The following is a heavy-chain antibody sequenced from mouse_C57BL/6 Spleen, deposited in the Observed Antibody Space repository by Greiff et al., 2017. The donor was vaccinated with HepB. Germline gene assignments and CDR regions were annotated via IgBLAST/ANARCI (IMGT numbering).Heavy chain of an antibody. D-gene: IGHD2-4*01. J-gene: IGHJ1*03. CDR3: ARRDYDYDWYFDV. V-gene: IGHV1-55*01. Sequence: QVQLQQSGAELVKPGASVKMSCKASGYTFTSYWITWVKQRPGQGLEWIGDIYPGSGSTNYNEKFKSKATLTVDTSSSTAYMQLSSLTSEDSAVYYCARRDYDYDWYFDVWGTGTTVTVSS. CDR1: GYTFTSYW. CDR2: IYPGSGST.